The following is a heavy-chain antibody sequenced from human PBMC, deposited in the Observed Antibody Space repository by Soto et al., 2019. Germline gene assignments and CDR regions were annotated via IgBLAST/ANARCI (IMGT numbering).Heavy chain of an antibody. CDR1: GVTVNSNF. Sequence: GGSLRLSCAVSGVTVNSNFMSWVRQAPGKGLEWVSVIFSGGNADYADSVKGRFIMSRDISKNTLYLQMNSLRAEDTAVYFCVKEFRGAFDYWGQGTLVTVSS. D-gene: IGHD3-10*01. J-gene: IGHJ4*02. CDR3: VKEFRGAFDY. CDR2: IFSGGNA. V-gene: IGHV3-53*01.